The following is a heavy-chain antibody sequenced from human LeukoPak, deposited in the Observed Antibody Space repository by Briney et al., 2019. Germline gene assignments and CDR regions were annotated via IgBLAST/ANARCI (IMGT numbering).Heavy chain of an antibody. CDR1: GFTFSSYS. D-gene: IGHD6-13*01. J-gene: IGHJ6*03. CDR2: ISTSGSTI. V-gene: IGHV3-48*04. CDR3: ARDATTATGWVYMDV. Sequence: GGSLRLSCAASGFTFSSYSMNWVRQAPGKGLEWVSHISTSGSTIYYANSVKGRFTISRDNAKNSLYLQMNSLRAEDTALYYCARDATTATGWVYMDVWGKGTTVIVSS.